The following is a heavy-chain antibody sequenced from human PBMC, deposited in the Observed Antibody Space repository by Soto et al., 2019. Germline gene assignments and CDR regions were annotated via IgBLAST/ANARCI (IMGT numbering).Heavy chain of an antibody. Sequence: QVQLVQSGAEVKKPGSSVKVSCKASGGTFSSYAISWVRQAPGQGLEWMGGIIPIFGTANYAQKFQGRVTITADESTSTAYMELSSLRSEDTAVYYCARAPGDCSGGSCYSPFYYGMDVWGQGTTVTVSS. CDR3: ARAPGDCSGGSCYSPFYYGMDV. V-gene: IGHV1-69*01. D-gene: IGHD2-15*01. CDR1: GGTFSSYA. J-gene: IGHJ6*02. CDR2: IIPIFGTA.